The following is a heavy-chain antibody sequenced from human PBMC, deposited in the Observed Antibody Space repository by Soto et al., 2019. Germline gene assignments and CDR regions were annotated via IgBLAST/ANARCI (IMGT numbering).Heavy chain of an antibody. CDR3: ARALPVAKGGFDP. Sequence: LRLSCAASGFTVSNTYMTWVRQPPGKGLECVSVIYTAGGTNYADSVKGRFIISRDNSKNTLYLQMNSLRAEDTAVYYCARALPVAKGGFDPWGQGTLVTISS. CDR2: IYTAGGT. J-gene: IGHJ5*02. D-gene: IGHD2-2*01. V-gene: IGHV3-53*01. CDR1: GFTVSNTY.